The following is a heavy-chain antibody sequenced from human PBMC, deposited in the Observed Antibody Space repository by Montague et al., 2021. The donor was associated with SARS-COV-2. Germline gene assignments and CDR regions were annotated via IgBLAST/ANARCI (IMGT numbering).Heavy chain of an antibody. CDR1: GDSIRSSGYY. D-gene: IGHD3-16*01. Sequence: SETLSLTCSVSGDSIRSSGYYWGWIRQPSGKGLEWIGSVYYSGSTNYNPSLKSRVTMPVDTSKNQFSLELRSVTAADTAVYYCARLGFVELRLNLGWFDPWGQGTLVTVSS. CDR3: ARLGFVELRLNLGWFDP. CDR2: VYYSGST. V-gene: IGHV4-39*01. J-gene: IGHJ5*02.